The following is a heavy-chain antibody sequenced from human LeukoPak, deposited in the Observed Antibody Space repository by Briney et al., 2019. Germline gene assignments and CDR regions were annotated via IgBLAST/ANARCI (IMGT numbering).Heavy chain of an antibody. CDR3: AKDGAGYVMDV. CDR1: GLTFSNYG. J-gene: IGHJ6*04. Sequence: PGGSLRLSCAASGLTFSNYGVHWVRQAPGKGLEWVAFIQYDGSNKYYVDSVKGRCTISRDNSKNTLYLQMNSLRAEDTAVYFCAKDGAGYVMDVWGKGTTVTVSS. D-gene: IGHD3-9*01. CDR2: IQYDGSNK. V-gene: IGHV3-30*02.